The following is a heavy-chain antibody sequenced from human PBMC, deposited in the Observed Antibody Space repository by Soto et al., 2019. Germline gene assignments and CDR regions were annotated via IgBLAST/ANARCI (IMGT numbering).Heavy chain of an antibody. J-gene: IGHJ6*01. V-gene: IGHV3-33*01. CDR1: GFTFSSYG. Sequence: QVHLVQSGGGVVQPGGSLRLSCAASGFTFSSYGMHWVRQAPGKGLEWVAVIWYDGSKIYYADSVKGRFTISRDNSKSTLYLQMNSLRAEDKAVYYCARPLEQHQLGFGMDVWGQGSRVTVSS. D-gene: IGHD6-13*01. CDR3: ARPLEQHQLGFGMDV. CDR2: IWYDGSKI.